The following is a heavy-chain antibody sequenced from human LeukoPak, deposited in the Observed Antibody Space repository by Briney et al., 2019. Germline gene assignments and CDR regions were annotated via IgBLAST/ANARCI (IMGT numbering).Heavy chain of an antibody. J-gene: IGHJ4*02. CDR2: INHSGST. D-gene: IGHD2-2*03. CDR3: ARLHFGYCSSTSCGY. Sequence: SETLSLTCAVYGGSFSGYYWSWIRQPPGKGLEWIWEINHSGSTNYNPSLKSRVTISVDTSKNQFSLKLSSVTAADTAVYYCARLHFGYCSSTSCGYWGQGTLVTVSS. V-gene: IGHV4-34*01. CDR1: GGSFSGYY.